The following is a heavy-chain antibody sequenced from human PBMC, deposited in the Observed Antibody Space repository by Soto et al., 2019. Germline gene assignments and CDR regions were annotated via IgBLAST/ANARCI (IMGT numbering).Heavy chain of an antibody. D-gene: IGHD6-13*01. CDR3: ARSFGVAAAGPFDY. Sequence: GGSLRLSCAASGLTFSSYWMHWVCQAPGKGLVWVSRINSDGSSTNYADSVKGRFTISRDNAKNTLYLQMNSLRAEDTAVYYCARSFGVAAAGPFDYWGQGTLVTVSS. V-gene: IGHV3-74*01. CDR1: GLTFSSYW. J-gene: IGHJ4*02. CDR2: INSDGSST.